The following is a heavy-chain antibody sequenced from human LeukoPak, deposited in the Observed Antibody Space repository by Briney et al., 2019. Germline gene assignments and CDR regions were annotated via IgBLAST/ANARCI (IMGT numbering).Heavy chain of an antibody. D-gene: IGHD2-15*01. CDR3: ARDPRCSGSSCYDWFDP. CDR2: IYTSGST. Sequence: SETLSLTCTVSGGSISSYYWSWIRQPAGKGLEWIGRIYTSGSTNYNPSLKSRVTMSVDTSKNQFSLKLSSVTAADTAVYYCARDPRCSGSSCYDWFDPWGQGTLVTVSS. J-gene: IGHJ5*02. CDR1: GGSISSYY. V-gene: IGHV4-4*07.